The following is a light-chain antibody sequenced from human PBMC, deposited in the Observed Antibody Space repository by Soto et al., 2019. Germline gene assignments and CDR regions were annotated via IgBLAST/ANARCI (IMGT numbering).Light chain of an antibody. J-gene: IGKJ3*01. CDR3: EQYNNWPPGVT. CDR2: GAS. CDR1: QSVSSN. V-gene: IGKV3-15*01. Sequence: EIVMTQSPATLSVSPGERATLSCRASQSVSSNLAWYQQKPGQAPRLLIYGASTRATGIPARFSGSGSGTEFTLTISRLQSEDFAVYYCEQYNNWPPGVTFGPGTKVDTK.